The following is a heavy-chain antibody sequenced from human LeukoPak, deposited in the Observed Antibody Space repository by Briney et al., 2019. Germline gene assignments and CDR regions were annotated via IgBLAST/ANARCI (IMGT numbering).Heavy chain of an antibody. CDR3: VRSSKGLYGSGSYYNPPNYYYYYGVDV. J-gene: IGHJ6*02. CDR2: IYYSGST. D-gene: IGHD3-10*01. CDR1: GGSISSSSYY. V-gene: IGHV4-39*07. Sequence: SETLSLTCTVSGGSISSSSYYWGWIRQPPGKGLEWIGSIYYSGSTYYNPSLKSRVTISVDTSKNQFSLKLSSVTAADTAVYYCVRSSKGLYGSGSYYNPPNYYYYYGVDVWGQGTTVTVSS.